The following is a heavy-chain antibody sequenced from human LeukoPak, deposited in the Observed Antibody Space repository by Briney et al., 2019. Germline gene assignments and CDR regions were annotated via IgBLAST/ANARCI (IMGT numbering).Heavy chain of an antibody. CDR2: ISTYNGNT. Sequence: ASVKVSCKASGYTFTSYGITWVRQAPGRGLEWMGWISTYNGNTNNVQKLQGRVTMTTDTSTSTAYMELRSLRSDDTAVYYCARVYNYYDTRGYYFGKYFDYWGRGTLVTVSS. J-gene: IGHJ4*02. V-gene: IGHV1-18*01. D-gene: IGHD3-22*01. CDR3: ARVYNYYDTRGYYFGKYFDY. CDR1: GYTFTSYG.